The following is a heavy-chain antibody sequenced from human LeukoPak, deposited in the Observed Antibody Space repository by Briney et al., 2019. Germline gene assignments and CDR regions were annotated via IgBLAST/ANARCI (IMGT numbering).Heavy chain of an antibody. CDR1: GFTFDDYA. J-gene: IGHJ4*02. CDR2: ISWNSGSI. V-gene: IGHV3-9*01. D-gene: IGHD3-10*01. Sequence: GGSLRLSCAASGFTFDDYAMHWVRQAPGKGLEWVSGISWNSGSIGYADSVKDRFTISRDNAKNSLYLQMNSLRAEDTALYYCAKDISPNYYGSGSITDYWGQGTLVTVSS. CDR3: AKDISPNYYGSGSITDY.